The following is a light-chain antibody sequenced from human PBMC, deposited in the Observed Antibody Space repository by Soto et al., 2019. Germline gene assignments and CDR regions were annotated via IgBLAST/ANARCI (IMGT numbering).Light chain of an antibody. J-gene: IGLJ1*01. Sequence: QSALTQPASGSGSLGQSITISGPGTSMDFCRYNYVSWYQQHPGKAPKLMIYDVSNRPSGVSNRFSGSKSGNTASLTISGLQAEDEADYYCSSYTSSSTLYVFGIGTKVTVL. CDR1: SMDFCRYNY. V-gene: IGLV2-14*01. CDR3: SSYTSSSTLYV. CDR2: DVS.